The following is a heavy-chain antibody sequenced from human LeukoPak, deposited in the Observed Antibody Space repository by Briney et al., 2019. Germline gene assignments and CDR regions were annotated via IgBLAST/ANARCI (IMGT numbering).Heavy chain of an antibody. J-gene: IGHJ4*02. CDR3: ASQPMIVVVPHY. V-gene: IGHV3-30-3*01. CDR2: ISYDGSNK. Sequence: GGSLRLSCAASGFTFSSYAMHWVRQAPGKGLEWVAVISYDGSNKYYADSVKGRFTISRDNSKNTLYLQMNSLRAEDTAVYYCASQPMIVVVPHYWGQGTLVTVSS. CDR1: GFTFSSYA. D-gene: IGHD3-22*01.